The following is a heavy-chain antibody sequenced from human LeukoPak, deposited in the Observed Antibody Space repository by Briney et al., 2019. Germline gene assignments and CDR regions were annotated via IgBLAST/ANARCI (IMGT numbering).Heavy chain of an antibody. CDR3: ARDHGSGSLGDYYYGMDV. V-gene: IGHV3-21*01. CDR1: GFTFSSYS. D-gene: IGHD3-10*01. Sequence: TGGSLRLSCAASGFTFSSYSMNWVRQAPGKGLEWVSSIGSSSSYIYYADSVKGRFTISRDNAKNSLYLQMNSLRAEDTAVYYCARDHGSGSLGDYYYGMDVWGQGTTVTVSS. CDR2: IGSSSSYI. J-gene: IGHJ6*02.